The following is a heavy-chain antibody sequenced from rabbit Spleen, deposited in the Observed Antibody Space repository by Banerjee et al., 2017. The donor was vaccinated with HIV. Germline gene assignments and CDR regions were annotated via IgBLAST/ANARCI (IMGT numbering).Heavy chain of an antibody. J-gene: IGHJ6*01. V-gene: IGHV1S45*01. CDR3: ARDAATSFSSYGMDL. Sequence: QEQLEESGGDLVKPEGSLTLTCTASGFSFSSGYYMCWVRQAPGKGLEWIACIYTGTSGSTYYASWAKGRFTISKTSSTTVTLQMTSLTAADTATYFCARDAATSFSSYGMDLWGPGTLVTVS. D-gene: IGHD8-1*01. CDR2: IYTGTSGST. CDR1: GFSFSSGYY.